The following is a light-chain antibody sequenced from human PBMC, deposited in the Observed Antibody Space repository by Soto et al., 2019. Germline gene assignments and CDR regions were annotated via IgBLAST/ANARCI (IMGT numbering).Light chain of an antibody. CDR3: QKYNSYSWK. CDR2: DAS. CDR1: QSISSW. J-gene: IGKJ1*01. V-gene: IGKV1-5*01. Sequence: DIQMTQSPSTLSASVGDRVTITCLASQSISSWLAWYQQKPGKAPKLLIYDASSLESRVPSRFSGSGSGTEFTLTISSLQPDDFATYYCQKYNSYSWKCGQGTTVAIK.